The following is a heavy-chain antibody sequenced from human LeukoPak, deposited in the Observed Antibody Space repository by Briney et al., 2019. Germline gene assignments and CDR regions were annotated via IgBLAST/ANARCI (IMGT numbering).Heavy chain of an antibody. CDR1: GFNFSTYA. V-gene: IGHV3-23*01. J-gene: IGHJ1*01. Sequence: LAGGSLRLSCAASGFNFSTYAMSWVRQAPGKGLEWVSGISESGGTTYYADSVKGRFTISRDNFKSTLYLQMNSLRAEDTAVYYCAKDPSTSWYWYFQHWGQGTLVTVSS. D-gene: IGHD2-8*02. CDR2: ISESGGTT. CDR3: AKDPSTSWYWYFQH.